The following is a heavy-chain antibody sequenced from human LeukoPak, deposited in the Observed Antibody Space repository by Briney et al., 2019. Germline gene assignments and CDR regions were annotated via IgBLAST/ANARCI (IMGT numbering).Heavy chain of an antibody. CDR1: GFTFSNHA. V-gene: IGHV3-23*01. D-gene: IGHD6-13*01. CDR3: AKDFRAAAGTSLSYFDY. J-gene: IGHJ4*02. Sequence: PGGSLRLSCAASGFTFSNHAMSWVRQTPGKGLQWVSVISGSGRTTEYADSVKGRFTISRDNSKNTLYLQMNSLRAEDTAVYYCAKDFRAAAGTSLSYFDYWGQGTLVTVSS. CDR2: ISGSGRTT.